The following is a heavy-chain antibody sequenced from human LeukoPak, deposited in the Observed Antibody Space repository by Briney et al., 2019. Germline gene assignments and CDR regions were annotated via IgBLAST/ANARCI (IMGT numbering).Heavy chain of an antibody. Sequence: PGGSLRLSCEGSAFIFSGHWMNWVRQTPGKGLEWVASIKEDGSERQYVDSVKGRFSISRDNTKGSLFLQLNSLRAEDTAVYYCAKSQQWLVPKYYFDYWGQGTLVTVSS. CDR1: AFIFSGHW. CDR3: AKSQQWLVPKYYFDY. J-gene: IGHJ4*02. D-gene: IGHD6-19*01. CDR2: IKEDGSER. V-gene: IGHV3-7*03.